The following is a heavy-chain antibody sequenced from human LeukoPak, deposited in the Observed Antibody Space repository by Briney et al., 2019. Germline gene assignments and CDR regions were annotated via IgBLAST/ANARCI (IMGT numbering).Heavy chain of an antibody. V-gene: IGHV4-31*03. CDR3: AKSREEIRGLDAFDI. CDR1: GGSISSDDYC. CDR2: IYYSGST. J-gene: IGHJ3*02. D-gene: IGHD5-24*01. Sequence: SETLSLTCSVSGGSISSDDYCWNWIRQHPGKGLEWIGYIYYSGSTYYNPSLKSRVALSVDTSKNQFSLKLSSLTAADTAVYYCAKSREEIRGLDAFDIWGQGTMVTVSS.